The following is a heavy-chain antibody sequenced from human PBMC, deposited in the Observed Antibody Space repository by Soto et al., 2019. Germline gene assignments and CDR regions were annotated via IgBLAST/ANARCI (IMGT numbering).Heavy chain of an antibody. J-gene: IGHJ4*02. Sequence: ASVKVSCKASGGTFGSYTISWVRQAPGQGLEWMGRIIPILGIANYAQKFQGRVTITADKSTSTAYMELSSLRSEDTAVYYCARGVRGYSAYVPGYWGQGTLVTVSS. CDR1: GGTFGSYT. V-gene: IGHV1-69*02. D-gene: IGHD5-12*01. CDR3: ARGVRGYSAYVPGY. CDR2: IIPILGIA.